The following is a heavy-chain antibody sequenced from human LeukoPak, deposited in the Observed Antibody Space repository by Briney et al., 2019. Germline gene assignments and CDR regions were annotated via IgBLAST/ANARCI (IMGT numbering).Heavy chain of an antibody. Sequence: ASVKVSCKASGYTFTSYDINWVRQATGQGLEWMGWMNPNSGNTGYAQKFQGRVTMTRNTSISTAYMELSSLRSEDTAVYYCARGTDWYYDSWSGYYYYYYCYGMDVWGQGTTVTVSS. V-gene: IGHV1-8*01. CDR1: GYTFTSYD. CDR3: ARGTDWYYDSWSGYYYYYYCYGMDV. D-gene: IGHD3-3*01. J-gene: IGHJ6*02. CDR2: MNPNSGNT.